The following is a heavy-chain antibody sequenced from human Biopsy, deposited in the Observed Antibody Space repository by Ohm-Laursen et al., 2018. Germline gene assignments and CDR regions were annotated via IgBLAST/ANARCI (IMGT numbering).Heavy chain of an antibody. CDR1: DGSISNIINY. CDR3: ARHSFGSGRDF. CDR2: FYHTGVT. D-gene: IGHD3-10*01. J-gene: IGHJ4*02. V-gene: IGHV4-39*01. Sequence: GTLSLTCTVTDGSISNIINYWGWIRQPLGKGLEWLGIFYHTGVTDHNPSLKSRVTISVDTSNNQFSLKLSSLTAADTAVYYCARHSFGSGRDFWGQGTLVTVSS.